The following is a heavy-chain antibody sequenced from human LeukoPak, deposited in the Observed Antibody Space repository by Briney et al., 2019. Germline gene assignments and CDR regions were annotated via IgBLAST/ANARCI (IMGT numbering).Heavy chain of an antibody. D-gene: IGHD5-18*01. CDR1: GFTLGSHD. V-gene: IGHV3-13*01. CDR3: VREARGYHYTYFDY. CDR2: VSSGFHA. Sequence: GGSLRLSCAASGFTLGSHDMHWVRHIPGQGLEWVAAVSSGFHAFFADSVQGRFTVSREDARNSLYLQMNSLRSGDTAVYYCVREARGYHYTYFDYWGQGTLVTVSS. J-gene: IGHJ4*02.